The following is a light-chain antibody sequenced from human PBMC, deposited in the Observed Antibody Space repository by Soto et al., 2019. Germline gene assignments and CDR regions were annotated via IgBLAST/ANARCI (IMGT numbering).Light chain of an antibody. CDR1: QSVHSN. CDR3: QHYRNWPPT. Sequence: EVVLTQSPATLSVSPGERATLSCRASQSVHSNLAWYQREPGRASSRLISYASTRATCIPARFSGSGSGTEFTLTTNSLQSEDFEVYYCQHYRNWPPTFGPGTIVEIK. V-gene: IGKV3-15*01. J-gene: IGKJ3*01. CDR2: YAS.